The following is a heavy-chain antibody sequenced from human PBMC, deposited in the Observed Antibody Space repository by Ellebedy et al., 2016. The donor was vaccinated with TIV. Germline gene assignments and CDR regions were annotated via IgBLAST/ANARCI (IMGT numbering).Heavy chain of an antibody. J-gene: IGHJ4*02. CDR3: ARGGYRGYSYGVPFDY. CDR2: IYYSGST. V-gene: IGHV4-59*01. CDR1: GGSISSYY. D-gene: IGHD5-18*01. Sequence: SETLSLTCTVSGGSISSYYWSWIRQPPGKGLEWIGYIYYSGSTNYNPSLKSRVTISVDTSKNQFSLKLSSVTAADTAVYYCARGGYRGYSYGVPFDYWGQGTLVTVSS.